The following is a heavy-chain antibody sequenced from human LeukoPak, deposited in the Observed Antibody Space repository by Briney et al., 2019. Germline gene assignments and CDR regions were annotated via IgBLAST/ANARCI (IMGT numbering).Heavy chain of an antibody. CDR2: INHSGST. D-gene: IGHD1-1*01. CDR3: ARHGKSFASEPKRGTRYYFDY. V-gene: IGHV4-34*01. Sequence: SETLSLTCAVYGGSFSGYYWSWIRQPPGKGLEWIGEINHSGSTNYNPSLKSRVTISVDTSKNQFSLKLSSVTAADTAVYYCARHGKSFASEPKRGTRYYFDYWGQGTLVTVSS. CDR1: GGSFSGYY. J-gene: IGHJ4*02.